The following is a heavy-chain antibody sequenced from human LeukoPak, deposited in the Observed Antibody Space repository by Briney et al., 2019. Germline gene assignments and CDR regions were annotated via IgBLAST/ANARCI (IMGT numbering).Heavy chain of an antibody. V-gene: IGHV4-61*02. CDR3: AREGRYCSGGSCYRARWFDP. J-gene: IGHJ5*02. CDR2: IYTSGST. Sequence: PSETLSLTCTASGGTISSGSYYWSWMRQRAGKGLEWIGRIYTSGSTNYNPSLKSRVTISVDTSKNQFSLKLSSVTAADTAVYYCAREGRYCSGGSCYRARWFDPWGQGTLVTVSS. CDR1: GGTISSGSYY. D-gene: IGHD2-15*01.